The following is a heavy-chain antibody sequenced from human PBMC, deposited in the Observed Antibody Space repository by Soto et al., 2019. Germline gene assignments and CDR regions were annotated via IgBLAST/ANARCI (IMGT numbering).Heavy chain of an antibody. Sequence: QVQLQESGPGLVKTSQTLSPTCTVSGASTGSGGYYWSWIRQHPGKGLEWIGYIYYTGSTYYSPSIKSRASRSVDTSKNEFSLKLDSVTAADTAVYYCARADYGDRGLAFDSWGQGTLVTVSS. D-gene: IGHD4-17*01. CDR3: ARADYGDRGLAFDS. CDR1: GASTGSGGYY. J-gene: IGHJ4*02. CDR2: IYYTGST. V-gene: IGHV4-31*03.